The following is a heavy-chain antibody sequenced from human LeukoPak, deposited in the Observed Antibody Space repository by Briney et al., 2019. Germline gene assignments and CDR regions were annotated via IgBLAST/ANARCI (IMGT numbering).Heavy chain of an antibody. D-gene: IGHD6-19*01. J-gene: IGHJ4*02. V-gene: IGHV4-39*07. CDR1: GGSISSSSYY. Sequence: SETLSLTCTVSGGSISSSSYYWGWLRQPPGKGLEWIGSIYYSGSTYFNPSLKSRVTISVDTSKNQFSLKLNSVTAADTAVYYCAREAGGAGYSSGWYDYWGQGTPVTVSS. CDR3: AREAGGAGYSSGWYDY. CDR2: IYYSGST.